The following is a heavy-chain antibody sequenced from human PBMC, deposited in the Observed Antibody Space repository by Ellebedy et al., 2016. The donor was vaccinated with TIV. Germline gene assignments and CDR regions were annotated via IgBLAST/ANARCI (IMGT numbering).Heavy chain of an antibody. D-gene: IGHD4-17*01. J-gene: IGHJ4*02. CDR1: GFTFSTFA. CDR2: ITGTGGGDNT. Sequence: PGGSLRLSCAASGFTFSTFAMSWVRQAPGQGLEWVSTITGTGGGDNTYYADPVRGRFTISRDDSKNTLYLQMNSLRADDTAVYYCAKDRYGDYVVYFDYWGQGTLVTVSS. CDR3: AKDRYGDYVVYFDY. V-gene: IGHV3-23*01.